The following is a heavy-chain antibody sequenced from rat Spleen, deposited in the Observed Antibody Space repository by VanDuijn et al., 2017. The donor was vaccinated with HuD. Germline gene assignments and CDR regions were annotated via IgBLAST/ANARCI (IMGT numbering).Heavy chain of an antibody. CDR3: ARPPNYSSYALDY. V-gene: IGHV5-29*01. CDR1: GFTFSDYY. D-gene: IGHD1-8*01. CDR2: ISYDGSST. Sequence: EVQLVESDGGLVQPGRSLKLSCAASGFTFSDYYMAWVRQAPTKGLEWVATISYDGSSTYYRDSVKGRFTISRDNAKSTLYLQMDSLRSEDTATYYCARPPNYSSYALDYWGQGVMVTVSS. J-gene: IGHJ2*01.